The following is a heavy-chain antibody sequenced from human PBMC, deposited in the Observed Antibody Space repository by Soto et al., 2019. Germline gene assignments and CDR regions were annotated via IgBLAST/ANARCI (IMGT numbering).Heavy chain of an antibody. CDR3: GTEVVVGGTTGVGDYYYYYGMDV. Sequence: QVQLVESGGGVVQPGRSLRLSCAASGFTFSSYGMHWVRQAPGKGLEWVAVISYDGSNKYYADSVKGRFTISRDNSKKTLYLLMMSRRAADKAVFYCGTEVVVGGTTGVGDYYYYYGMDVWGQGTTVTVSS. D-gene: IGHD2-15*01. CDR2: ISYDGSNK. V-gene: IGHV3-30*03. J-gene: IGHJ6*02. CDR1: GFTFSSYG.